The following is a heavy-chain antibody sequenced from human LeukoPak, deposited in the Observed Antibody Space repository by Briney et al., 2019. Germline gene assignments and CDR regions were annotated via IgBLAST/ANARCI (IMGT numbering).Heavy chain of an antibody. CDR3: ARHLSPGIAAAGTRGYYCGMDV. CDR1: GYSFTSYW. Sequence: GESLKISCKGSGYSFTSYWIGWVRQMPGKGLEWMGIIYPGDSDTRYSPSFQGQVTISADKSISTAYLQWSSLKASDTAMYYCARHLSPGIAAAGTRGYYCGMDVWGQGTTVTVSS. CDR2: IYPGDSDT. V-gene: IGHV5-51*01. D-gene: IGHD6-13*01. J-gene: IGHJ6*02.